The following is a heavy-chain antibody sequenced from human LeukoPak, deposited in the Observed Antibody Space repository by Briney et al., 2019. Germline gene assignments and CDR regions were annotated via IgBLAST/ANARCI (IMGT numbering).Heavy chain of an antibody. CDR1: GFTFSSYA. V-gene: IGHV3-30-3*01. CDR3: ARDSVVVITYYFDY. D-gene: IGHD3-22*01. Sequence: GGSLRLSCAASGFTFSSYAMHWVRQAPGKGLEWVAVISYDGSNKYYADSVKGRFTISRDNSKNTLYLQMNSLRAEDTAVYYCARDSVVVITYYFDYWGQGTLVTVSS. CDR2: ISYDGSNK. J-gene: IGHJ4*02.